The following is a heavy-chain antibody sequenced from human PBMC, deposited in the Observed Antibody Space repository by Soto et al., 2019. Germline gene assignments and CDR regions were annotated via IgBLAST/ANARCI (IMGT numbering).Heavy chain of an antibody. CDR3: ARSLGYFSSGSYYKGADY. J-gene: IGHJ4*02. CDR2: IYHSGST. Sequence: QVQLQESGPGLVKPSGTLSLTCAVSGGSISSSIWWSWVRQPPGKGLEWIGEIYHSGSTNYNPSLKSRVTISVDKSKNQFSLTLSSVTAADTAVYYCARSLGYFSSGSYYKGADYWGQGILVTVSS. D-gene: IGHD3-10*01. CDR1: GGSISSSIW. V-gene: IGHV4-4*02.